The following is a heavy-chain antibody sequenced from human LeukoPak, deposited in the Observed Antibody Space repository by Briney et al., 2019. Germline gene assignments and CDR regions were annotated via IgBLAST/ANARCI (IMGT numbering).Heavy chain of an antibody. Sequence: GGSLRLSCAASGFTVSSNYMSWVRQAPGKGLEWVSVIYSGGSTYYADSVKGRFTISRDNSKNTLYLQMNSLRAEDTAVYYCASGDSSSWYITGHYFDYWGQGTLVTVSP. CDR3: ASGDSSSWYITGHYFDY. V-gene: IGHV3-66*01. CDR2: IYSGGST. CDR1: GFTVSSNY. J-gene: IGHJ4*02. D-gene: IGHD6-13*01.